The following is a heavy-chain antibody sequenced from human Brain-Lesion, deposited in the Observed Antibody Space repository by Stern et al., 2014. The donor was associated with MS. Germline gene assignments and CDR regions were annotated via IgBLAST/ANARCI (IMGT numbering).Heavy chain of an antibody. CDR1: GGSISSSNW. V-gene: IGHV4-4*02. CDR2: SDHSGST. Sequence: VQLVESGPGLVKPSGTLSLTCAVSGGSISSSNWWSWVRQSPGKGLEWIGESDHSGSTIYNPSLKRRVTVSVDKPKTRFSRNLRSVTAADTAVYFCARFPASRPHVFDSWGQGTLVTVSS. J-gene: IGHJ4*02. D-gene: IGHD6-13*01. CDR3: ARFPASRPHVFDS.